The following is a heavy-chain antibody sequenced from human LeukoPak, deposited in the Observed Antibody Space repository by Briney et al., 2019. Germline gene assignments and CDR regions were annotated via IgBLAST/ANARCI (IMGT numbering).Heavy chain of an antibody. Sequence: GGSLRLSCAASGFTFSSYGMHWVRQDPGKGLEWVAVIWYDGSNKYYADSVKGRFTISRENAKNSLHLQMNSLRAGDTAVYYCARRGYSSSWAYFDYWGQGTLVTVSS. D-gene: IGHD6-13*01. V-gene: IGHV3-33*01. CDR1: GFTFSSYG. CDR2: IWYDGSNK. CDR3: ARRGYSSSWAYFDY. J-gene: IGHJ4*02.